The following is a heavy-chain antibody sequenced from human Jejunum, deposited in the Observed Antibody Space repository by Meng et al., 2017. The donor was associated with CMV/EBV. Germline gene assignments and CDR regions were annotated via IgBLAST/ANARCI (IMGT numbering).Heavy chain of an antibody. CDR2: INSGSSYI. CDR1: GFTFSTYT. D-gene: IGHD3-10*01. V-gene: IGHV3-21*01. J-gene: IGHJ6*02. CDR3: ARGVLPKANYYGMDV. Sequence: GFTFSTYTMNWVRQAPGKGLEWVSSINSGSSYIYYADSVKGRFTISRDNAKNSLYLQMNSLRVADTAVYYCARGVLPKANYYGMDVWGQGTTVTVSS.